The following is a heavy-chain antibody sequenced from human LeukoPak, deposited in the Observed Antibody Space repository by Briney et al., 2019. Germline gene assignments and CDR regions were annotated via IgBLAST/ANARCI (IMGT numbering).Heavy chain of an antibody. J-gene: IGHJ5*02. Sequence: SETLSLTCTVSGGSISSSSYYWGWIRQPPGKGLEWIGSIYYSGSTYYNPSLKSRVTISVDTSKNQFSLKLSSVTAADTAVYYCARGFSIFWRFDPWGQGTLVTVSS. V-gene: IGHV4-39*07. CDR2: IYYSGST. D-gene: IGHD3-9*01. CDR3: ARGFSIFWRFDP. CDR1: GGSISSSSYY.